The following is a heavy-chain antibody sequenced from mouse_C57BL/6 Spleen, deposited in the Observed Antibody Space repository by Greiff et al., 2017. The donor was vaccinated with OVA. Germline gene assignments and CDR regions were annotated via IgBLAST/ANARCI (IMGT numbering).Heavy chain of an antibody. CDR2: INPNNGGT. CDR3: ARHYGSSSNWYFDV. Sequence: EVQLQQSGPELVKPGASVKISCKASGYTFTDYNMDWVKQSHGKSLEWIGDINPNNGGTIYNQKFKGKATLTVDKSSSTAYMELRSLTSEDTAVYYCARHYGSSSNWYFDVWGTGTTVTVSS. CDR1: GYTFTDYN. J-gene: IGHJ1*03. D-gene: IGHD1-1*01. V-gene: IGHV1-18*01.